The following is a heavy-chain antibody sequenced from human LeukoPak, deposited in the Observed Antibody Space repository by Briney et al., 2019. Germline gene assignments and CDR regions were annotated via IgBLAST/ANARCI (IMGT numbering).Heavy chain of an antibody. Sequence: PGESLSLSCAASGFXFSNYCMNWVRQAPGKALKWVASINYSGTATHHADFVKGRCTISRYNSKNTLYLQMNSLRAEDTALYYCAKGGAISGWYWFDPWGPGTLVTVSS. J-gene: IGHJ5*02. V-gene: IGHV3-23*05. CDR2: INYSGTAT. CDR3: AKGGAISGWYWFDP. CDR1: GFXFSNYC. D-gene: IGHD6-19*01.